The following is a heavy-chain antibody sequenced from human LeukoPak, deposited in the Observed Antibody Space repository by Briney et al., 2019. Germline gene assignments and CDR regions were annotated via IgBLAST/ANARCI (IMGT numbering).Heavy chain of an antibody. D-gene: IGHD5-12*01. V-gene: IGHV3-66*01. Sequence: GGSLRLSCAASGFTVSSNYMSWVRQAPGKGLEWVSVIYSGGTTYFADSVNDRFTISRDNSKNTLYLQMNSLRAEDTAVYYCAGPRGLASRDAFDIWGQGTTVTVSS. J-gene: IGHJ3*02. CDR3: AGPRGLASRDAFDI. CDR2: IYSGGTT. CDR1: GFTVSSNY.